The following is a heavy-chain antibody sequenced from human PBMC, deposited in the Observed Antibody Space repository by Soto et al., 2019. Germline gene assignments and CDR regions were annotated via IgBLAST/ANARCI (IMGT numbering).Heavy chain of an antibody. D-gene: IGHD3-10*01. V-gene: IGHV4-4*02. CDR1: SGSISSSNW. CDR2: IYHSGST. CDR3: ARVGTPRYYGSGSYYPNYYYYYMDV. Sequence: SETLSLTCAVSSGSISSSNWWSWVRQPPGKGLEWIGEIYHSGSTNYNPSLKSRVTISVDKSKNQFSLKLSSVTAADTAVYYCARVGTPRYYGSGSYYPNYYYYYMDVWGKGTTVTVSS. J-gene: IGHJ6*03.